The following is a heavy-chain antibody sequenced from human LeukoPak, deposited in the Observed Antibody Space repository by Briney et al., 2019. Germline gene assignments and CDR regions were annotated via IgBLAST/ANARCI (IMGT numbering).Heavy chain of an antibody. Sequence: GGSLRLSCAASGFTFSSYWMSWVRQAPGKGLEGVANIKQDGSEKYYVDSVKGRFTISRDNAKNSLHLQMNRLRAEDTAVYYCARDWDYGSGSYRYNWFDPWGQGTLVTVSS. V-gene: IGHV3-7*03. J-gene: IGHJ5*02. CDR2: IKQDGSEK. CDR1: GFTFSSYW. CDR3: ARDWDYGSGSYRYNWFDP. D-gene: IGHD3-16*02.